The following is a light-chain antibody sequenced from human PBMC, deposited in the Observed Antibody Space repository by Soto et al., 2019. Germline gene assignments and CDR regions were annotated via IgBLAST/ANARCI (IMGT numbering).Light chain of an antibody. CDR2: EVS. CDR3: SSYTPSSTLL. J-gene: IGLJ1*01. V-gene: IGLV2-14*01. CDR1: SSDVGGYNY. Sequence: QSALTQPASVSGSPGQSITISCTGTSSDVGGYNYVSWYQQHPGKAPKLIIYEVSNRPSGVSNRFSGSKSGNTASLTISGLQAEDEADYYCSSYTPSSTLLFGTGTKVTVL.